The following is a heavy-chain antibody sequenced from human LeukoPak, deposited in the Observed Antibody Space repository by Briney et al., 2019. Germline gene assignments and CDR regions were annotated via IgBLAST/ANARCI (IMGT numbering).Heavy chain of an antibody. CDR2: IYYSGST. CDR3: ARDHAGYSSGWYYYYGMDV. D-gene: IGHD6-19*01. CDR1: GGSISSYY. V-gene: IGHV4-59*01. Sequence: PSEILSLTCTVSGGSISSYYWSWIRQPPGKGLEWIGYIYYSGSTNYNPPLKSRVTISVDTSKNQFSLKLSSVTAADTAVYYCARDHAGYSSGWYYYYGMDVWGQGTTVTVSS. J-gene: IGHJ6*02.